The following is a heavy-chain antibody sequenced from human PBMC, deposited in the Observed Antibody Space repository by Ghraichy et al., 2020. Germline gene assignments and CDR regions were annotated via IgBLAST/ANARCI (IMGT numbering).Heavy chain of an antibody. CDR2: VSASGAGT. CDR1: GFTFSGYA. Sequence: GGSLRLSCVASGFTFSGYAMSWVRQAPGKGLEWVAFVSASGAGTNYPDSVRGRFGISRDNSKNTLYLQMSSLRAEDTAVYYCAKARVAYYDSSDDYVWGGARVSGGQGSLMTVSS. V-gene: IGHV3-23*01. J-gene: IGHJ1*01. D-gene: IGHD3-22*01. CDR3: AKARVAYYDSSDDYVWGGARVS.